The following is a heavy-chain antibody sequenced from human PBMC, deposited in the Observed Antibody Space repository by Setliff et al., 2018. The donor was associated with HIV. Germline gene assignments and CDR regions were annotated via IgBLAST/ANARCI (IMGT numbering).Heavy chain of an antibody. V-gene: IGHV4-39*07. CDR3: ARVPTSSWYVTTQRTKEYFQQ. D-gene: IGHD6-13*01. Sequence: PSETLSLTCTVSGAPMTSGSFYWGWIRQPPGKGLEWIGSIYYSGNTYYNPSLKSRVTISVDTSRNQFSLRLSSVTAADTAIYYCARVPTSSWYVTTQRTKEYFQQWGQGTLGTVS. CDR1: GAPMTSGSFY. CDR2: IYYSGNT. J-gene: IGHJ1*01.